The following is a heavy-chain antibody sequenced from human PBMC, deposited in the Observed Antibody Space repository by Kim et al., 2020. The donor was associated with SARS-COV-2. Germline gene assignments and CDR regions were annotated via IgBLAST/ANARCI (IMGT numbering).Heavy chain of an antibody. V-gene: IGHV3-11*01. Sequence: TIYYADSVKGRFTMSRDNAKNSLYLQMSSLRVEDTAVYYCARVCAAVAGFWAQGTLVTVSS. D-gene: IGHD6-19*01. CDR3: ARVCAAVAGF. J-gene: IGHJ4*02. CDR2: TI.